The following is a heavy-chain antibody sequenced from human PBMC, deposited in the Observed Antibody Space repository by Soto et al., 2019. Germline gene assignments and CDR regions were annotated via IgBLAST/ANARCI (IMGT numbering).Heavy chain of an antibody. Sequence: EVQLLESGGAVVQPGGSLRLSCAASGLTFSSFVMNWVRQAAGKGLEWVSGMSGSGGSIYHADSVKGRFTISRDNSKNTLSLDMTSLRADDTAVYHCARERLGYGAGRGGMDVWGKGTTVNVSS. CDR3: ARERLGYGAGRGGMDV. D-gene: IGHD3-10*01. CDR2: MSGSGGSI. J-gene: IGHJ6*04. CDR1: GLTFSSFV. V-gene: IGHV3-23*01.